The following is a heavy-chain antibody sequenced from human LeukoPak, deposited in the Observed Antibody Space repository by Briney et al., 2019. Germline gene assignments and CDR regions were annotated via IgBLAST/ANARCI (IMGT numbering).Heavy chain of an antibody. V-gene: IGHV1-2*06. CDR3: ARDPRTFGELLAYYFDY. J-gene: IGHJ4*02. D-gene: IGHD3-10*01. CDR1: GYTFTGYY. Sequence: ASVKVSCMASGYTFTGYYMHWVRQAPGQGLEWMGRINPNSGGTNYAQKFQGRVTMTRDTSISTAYMELSRLRSDDTAVYYCARDPRTFGELLAYYFDYWGLGTLVTVSS. CDR2: INPNSGGT.